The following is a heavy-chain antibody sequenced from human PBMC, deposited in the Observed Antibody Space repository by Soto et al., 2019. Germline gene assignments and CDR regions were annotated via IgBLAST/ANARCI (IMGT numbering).Heavy chain of an antibody. CDR2: IDPSDSYT. CDR1: GYSFTSYW. V-gene: IGHV5-10-1*01. CDR3: ARAYCGGDCYSIFDY. J-gene: IGHJ4*02. Sequence: PGESLKISCKGSGYSFTSYWINWVRQMPGKGLEWMGKIDPSDSYTNYSPSFQGHVTISADKSISTAYLQWSSLKASDTAIYYCARAYCGGDCYSIFDYWGQGTLVTVSS. D-gene: IGHD2-21*02.